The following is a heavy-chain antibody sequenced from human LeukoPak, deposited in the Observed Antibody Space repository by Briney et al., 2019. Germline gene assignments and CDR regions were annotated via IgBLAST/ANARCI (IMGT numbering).Heavy chain of an antibody. CDR3: ARGLAATISGWYFDL. CDR1: GFTFSGYH. J-gene: IGHJ2*01. Sequence: GGSLRLSCAASGFTFSGYHMSWIRQAPGKGLEWVSYISSSGSTIYYADSVKGRFTISRDNAKNSLYLQMNSLRAEDTAVYYCARGLAATISGWYFDLWGRGTLVTVSS. D-gene: IGHD5-12*01. V-gene: IGHV3-11*01. CDR2: ISSSGSTI.